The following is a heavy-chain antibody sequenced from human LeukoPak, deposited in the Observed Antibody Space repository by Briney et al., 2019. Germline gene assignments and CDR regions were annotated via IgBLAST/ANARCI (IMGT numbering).Heavy chain of an antibody. CDR3: ARGHRDSSGYYPHRTPTYYFGY. CDR1: GGSFSGYY. Sequence: SETLSLTCAVYGGSFSGYYWSWIRQPPGKGLEWIGEINHSGSTNYNPSLKSRVTISVDTSKNQFSLKLSSVTAADTAVYYCARGHRDSSGYYPHRTPTYYFGYWGQGTLVTVSS. V-gene: IGHV4-34*01. J-gene: IGHJ4*02. D-gene: IGHD3-22*01. CDR2: INHSGST.